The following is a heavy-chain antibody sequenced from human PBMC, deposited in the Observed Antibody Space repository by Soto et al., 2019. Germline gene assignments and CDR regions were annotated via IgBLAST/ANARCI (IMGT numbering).Heavy chain of an antibody. CDR2: MNPNSGNT. J-gene: IGHJ6*03. D-gene: IGHD1-26*01. Sequence: ASVKVSCKASGYTFTSYDINWVRQATGQGLEWMGWMNPNSGNTGYAQKFQGRVTMTRNTSISTAYMELSSLRSEDTAVYYCARGWVRYYYYYMDVWGKGTTVTVSS. CDR1: GYTFTSYD. V-gene: IGHV1-8*01. CDR3: ARGWVRYYYYYMDV.